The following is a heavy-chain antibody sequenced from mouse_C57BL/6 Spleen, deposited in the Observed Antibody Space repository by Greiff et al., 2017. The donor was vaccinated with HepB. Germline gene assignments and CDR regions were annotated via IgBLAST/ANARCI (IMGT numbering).Heavy chain of an antibody. J-gene: IGHJ2*01. D-gene: IGHD1-1*01. V-gene: IGHV1-64*01. Sequence: VQLQQSGAELVKPGASVKLSCKASGYTFTSYWMHWVKQRPGQGLEWIGMIHPNSGSTNYNEKFKSKATLTVDKSSSTAYMQLSSLTSEDSAVYYSARGYYGSRDHFDYWGQGTTLTVSS. CDR3: ARGYYGSRDHFDY. CDR2: IHPNSGST. CDR1: GYTFTSYW.